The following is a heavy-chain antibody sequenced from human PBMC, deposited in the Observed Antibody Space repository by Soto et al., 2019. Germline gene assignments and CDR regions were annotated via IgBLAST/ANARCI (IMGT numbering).Heavy chain of an antibody. CDR2: ISGSGGST. CDR1: GFTFSSNP. V-gene: IGHV3-23*01. D-gene: IGHD6-6*01. Sequence: GGSLRLSCAASGFTFSSNPMSWVRQAPGEGLEWVSEISGSGGSTYYADSVKGRFTISRDNSKNTLYLQMNSLRAEDTAVYYCEKDPLYYSSSSQPGYWGQGTLVTVSS. CDR3: EKDPLYYSSSSQPGY. J-gene: IGHJ4*02.